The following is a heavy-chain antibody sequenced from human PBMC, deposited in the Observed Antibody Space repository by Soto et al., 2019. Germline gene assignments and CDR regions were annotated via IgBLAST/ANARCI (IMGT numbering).Heavy chain of an antibody. CDR1: GFTFSSYA. Sequence: EVQLLESGGGLVQPGGSLRLSCAASGFTFSSYAMSWVRQAPGKGLEWVSAISGSGGSTYYADSVKGRFTISRDNSKNTLYRQMNSLRAEDTAVYYCAKDVRGLTFGGVIVIPVIDYWGQGTLVTVSS. CDR3: AKDVRGLTFGGVIVIPVIDY. CDR2: ISGSGGST. V-gene: IGHV3-23*01. J-gene: IGHJ4*02. D-gene: IGHD3-16*02.